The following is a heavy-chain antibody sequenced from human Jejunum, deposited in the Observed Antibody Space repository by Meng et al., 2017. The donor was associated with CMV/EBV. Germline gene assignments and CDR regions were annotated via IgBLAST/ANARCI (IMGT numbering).Heavy chain of an antibody. CDR2: ILDTGST. CDR1: GGSIGSGDYY. V-gene: IGHV4-30-4*08. CDR3: AIGSIFVSLDS. D-gene: IGHD3-3*01. J-gene: IGHJ5*01. Sequence: PWRRSGLGPVKPSPTLSLNCLFSGGSIGSGDYYRSWTRQPPGEVLDLIGYILDTGSTYYNLSLSSRVDISLGTSRNHFSLTLGSVTAEDTAVYFCAIGSIFVSLDSWGQGTLVTVSS.